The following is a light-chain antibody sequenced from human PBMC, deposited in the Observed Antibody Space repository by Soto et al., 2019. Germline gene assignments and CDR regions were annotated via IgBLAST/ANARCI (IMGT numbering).Light chain of an antibody. CDR1: QPVSSH. V-gene: IGKV3-15*01. J-gene: IGKJ2*01. Sequence: EIVMTQSPATLSVSPGEGATLSCRANQPVSSHLAWYQHKPGQAPRLLIYAASTMARGVPARFSGSGSGTEFTLTISSLQSEDFAVYYCQQYNRWPFPFGQGTKLEIK. CDR2: AAS. CDR3: QQYNRWPFP.